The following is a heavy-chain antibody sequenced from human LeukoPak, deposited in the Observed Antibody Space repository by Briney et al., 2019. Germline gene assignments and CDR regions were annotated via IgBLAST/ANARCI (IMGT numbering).Heavy chain of an antibody. D-gene: IGHD6-13*01. J-gene: IGHJ4*02. V-gene: IGHV3-30-3*01. Sequence: PGRSRRLFCAASGFAFSSYAMHWVRQGPGKGLEWVTLVSYDGGSKYYADSVKGRVTISRDNSKNTLHLQMNSLRTEDTAVYYCARVKGGIAAAGNYFDYWGQGTLVTVSS. CDR2: VSYDGGSK. CDR1: GFAFSSYA. CDR3: ARVKGGIAAAGNYFDY.